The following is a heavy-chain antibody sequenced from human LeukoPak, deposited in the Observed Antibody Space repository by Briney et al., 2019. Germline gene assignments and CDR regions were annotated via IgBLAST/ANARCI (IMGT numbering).Heavy chain of an antibody. Sequence: TGGSLRLSCAASGFSFISYGLHWVRQAPGKGLEWVAFIRYDGGSNYYADPVKGRFIISIDNSKNTLSLQMNSLKAEDTAVYYCAKGSDSFDYWGQGILVTVSS. CDR3: AKGSDSFDY. V-gene: IGHV3-30*02. CDR1: GFSFISYG. CDR2: IRYDGGSN. J-gene: IGHJ4*02.